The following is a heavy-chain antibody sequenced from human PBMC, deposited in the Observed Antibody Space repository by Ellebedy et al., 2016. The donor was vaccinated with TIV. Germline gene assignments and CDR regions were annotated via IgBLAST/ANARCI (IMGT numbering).Heavy chain of an antibody. CDR1: GGSSSGYF. CDR3: ERGVTMSRGNDNYFDP. CDR2: INYRGGT. J-gene: IGHJ5*02. Sequence: MPSETLSLTCAVYGGSSSGYFWSWIRQPPGKGLEGIGEINYRGGTNYNPSLKSRVIISIDTSNNQFSLKLSSVTAADTAIYYCERGVTMSRGNDNYFDPWGQGALVTVSS. V-gene: IGHV4-34*01. D-gene: IGHD3-10*01.